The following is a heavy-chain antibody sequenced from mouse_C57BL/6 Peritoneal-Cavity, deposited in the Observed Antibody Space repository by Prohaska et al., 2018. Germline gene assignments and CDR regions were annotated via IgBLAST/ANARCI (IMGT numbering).Heavy chain of an antibody. V-gene: IGHV5-17*01. Sequence: EVQLVESGGGLVKPGGSLKLSCAASGFTFSDYGMHWVRQAPEKGLEWVAYMSSGSSTIYYADTVKGRVTITRDNAKTTLFLQMTSLRSEDTGMYYWARDPAWFAYWGQGTLVTVSA. CDR3: ARDPAWFAY. J-gene: IGHJ3*01. CDR1: GFTFSDYG. CDR2: MSSGSSTI.